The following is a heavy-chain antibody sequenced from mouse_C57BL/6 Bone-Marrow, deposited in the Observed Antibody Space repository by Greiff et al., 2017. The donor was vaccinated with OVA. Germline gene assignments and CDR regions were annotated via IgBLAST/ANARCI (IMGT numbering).Heavy chain of an antibody. D-gene: IGHD2-3*01. Sequence: EVNLVESGGGLAQPGGSLKLSCAASGFTFSDYYMYWVRQTPEKRLEWVAYISNGGGSTYYPDTVKGRFTISRDNAKNTLYLQMSRLKSEDTAMYYCARADAWFAYWGQGTLVTVSA. V-gene: IGHV5-12*01. CDR3: ARADAWFAY. CDR2: ISNGGGST. J-gene: IGHJ3*01. CDR1: GFTFSDYY.